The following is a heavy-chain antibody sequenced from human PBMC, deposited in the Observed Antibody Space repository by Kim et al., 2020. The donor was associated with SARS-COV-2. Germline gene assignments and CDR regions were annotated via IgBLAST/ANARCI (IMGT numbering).Heavy chain of an antibody. V-gene: IGHV3-23*01. D-gene: IGHD5-18*01. J-gene: IGHJ4*02. CDR3: AKGYSYGYFHFDY. Sequence: ADSVKGRFTISRDHSKNPLYLQMNSLRAEDTAVYYCAKGYSYGYFHFDYWGQGTLVTVSS.